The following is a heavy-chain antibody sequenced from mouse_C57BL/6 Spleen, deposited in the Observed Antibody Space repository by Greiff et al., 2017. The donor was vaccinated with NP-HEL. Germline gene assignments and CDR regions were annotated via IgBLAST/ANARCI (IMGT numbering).Heavy chain of an antibody. Sequence: QVQLKQSGPGLVQPSQSLSITCTVSGFSLTSYGVHWVRQSPGKGLEWLGVLWSGGSTDYNAAFISRLSISKDNSKSQVFFKMNSLQADDTAIYYCPRNGYYGSSYGGFAYWGQGTLVTVSA. CDR3: PRNGYYGSSYGGFAY. CDR2: LWSGGST. V-gene: IGHV2-2*01. CDR1: GFSLTSYG. J-gene: IGHJ3*01. D-gene: IGHD1-1*01.